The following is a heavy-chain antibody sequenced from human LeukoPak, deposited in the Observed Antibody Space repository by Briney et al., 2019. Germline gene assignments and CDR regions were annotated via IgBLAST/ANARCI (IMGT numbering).Heavy chain of an antibody. V-gene: IGHV3-7*01. CDR2: IKQDGSEK. D-gene: IGHD3-22*01. CDR3: ARGGLRITMIVVVSPLFDY. J-gene: IGHJ4*02. Sequence: GGSLRLSCAASGFTFSSYWMSWVRQAPGKGLERVANIKQDGSEKYYVDSVKGRFTISRDNAKNSLYLQMNSLRAEDTAVYYCARGGLRITMIVVVSPLFDYWGQGTLVTVSS. CDR1: GFTFSSYW.